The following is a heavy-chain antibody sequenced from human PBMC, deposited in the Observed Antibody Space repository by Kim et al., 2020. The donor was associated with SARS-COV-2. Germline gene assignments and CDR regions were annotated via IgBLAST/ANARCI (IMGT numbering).Heavy chain of an antibody. J-gene: IGHJ4*02. Sequence: SETLSLTCAVSGASISTTNWWSWVRQPPGKGLEWIGEIYHSGNTNYNPSLKSRVSISVDNSKNQFSLRLNSVTAADTAVYYCARLRTDTGGFFRFDYWGQGTLVTVSS. CDR1: GASISTTNW. D-gene: IGHD7-27*01. CDR2: IYHSGNT. V-gene: IGHV4-4*02. CDR3: ARLRTDTGGFFRFDY.